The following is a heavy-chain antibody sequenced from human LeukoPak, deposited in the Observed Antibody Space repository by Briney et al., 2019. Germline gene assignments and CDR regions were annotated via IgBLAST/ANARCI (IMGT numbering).Heavy chain of an antibody. D-gene: IGHD3-16*01. CDR1: GGSVSSGSYY. CDR2: IYYSGST. Sequence: PSETLPLTCTVSGGSVSSGSYYWSWIRQPPGKGLEWIGYIYYSGSTNYNPSLKSRVTISVDTSKNQFSLKLSSVTAADTAVYYCARADYVWGSYGYWGQGTLVTVSS. V-gene: IGHV4-61*01. J-gene: IGHJ4*02. CDR3: ARADYVWGSYGY.